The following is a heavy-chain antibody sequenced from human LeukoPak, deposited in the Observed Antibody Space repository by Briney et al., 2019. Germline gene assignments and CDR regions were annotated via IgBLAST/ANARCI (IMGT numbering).Heavy chain of an antibody. J-gene: IGHJ4*02. D-gene: IGHD2-2*01. V-gene: IGHV3-64*01. Sequence: GGSLRLSCAASGFTFSTYAMHWVRQAPGKGLEYVSAISSNGGTTYYANSVEGRFTISRDNSKNTLYLQMGSLRVEDTAVYYCARQYCSSNGCSHFDYWGQGTLVTVSS. CDR2: ISSNGGTT. CDR1: GFTFSTYA. CDR3: ARQYCSSNGCSHFDY.